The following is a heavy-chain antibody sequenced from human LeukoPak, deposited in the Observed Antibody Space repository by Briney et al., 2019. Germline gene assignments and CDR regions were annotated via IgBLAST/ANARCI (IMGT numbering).Heavy chain of an antibody. CDR2: ISYDGSNK. V-gene: IGHV3-30*18. CDR1: GFTFSSYG. J-gene: IGHJ4*02. Sequence: SGGSLRLSCAAAGFTFSSYGMHWVRQAPGKGLEWVAVISYDGSNKYYADSVKGRFTISRDNSKNTLYLQMNSLRAEDTAVYYCAKDQVFRLVVRGPMAHWGQGTLVTVSS. CDR3: AKDQVFRLVVRGPMAH. D-gene: IGHD3-10*01.